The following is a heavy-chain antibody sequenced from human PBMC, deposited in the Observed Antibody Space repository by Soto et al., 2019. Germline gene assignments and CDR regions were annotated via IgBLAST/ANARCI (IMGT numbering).Heavy chain of an antibody. D-gene: IGHD6-19*01. CDR1: GYSISSGYY. V-gene: IGHV4-38-2*02. CDR3: ARDQGSGWLGHFDY. J-gene: IGHJ4*02. CDR2: IFSAGDF. Sequence: SETLSLTCAVSGYSISSGYYWGWIRQPPGEGLEWIGSIFSAGDFYSNPSLKSRVTISVDTSRNQFSLKLASVTAADTAVYYCARDQGSGWLGHFDYWGQGTLVTVSS.